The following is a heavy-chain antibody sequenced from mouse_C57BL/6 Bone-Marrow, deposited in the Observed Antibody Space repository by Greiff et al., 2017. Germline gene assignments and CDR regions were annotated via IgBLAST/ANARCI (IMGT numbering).Heavy chain of an antibody. CDR1: GFNIKDDY. CDR3: IVYDCYYEAY. V-gene: IGHV14-4*01. J-gene: IGHJ3*01. Sequence: EVQLQQSGAELVRPGASVKLSCTASGFNIKDDYMHWVKQRPEQGLEWIGWIDPENGDTEYASKFQGKATITADPSSNTAYLQLSSLTSEDTAVYYWIVYDCYYEAYWGQGTLVTVSA. D-gene: IGHD2-3*01. CDR2: IDPENGDT.